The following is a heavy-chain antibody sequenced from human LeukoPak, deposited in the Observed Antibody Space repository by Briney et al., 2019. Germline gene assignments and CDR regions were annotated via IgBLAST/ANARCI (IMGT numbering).Heavy chain of an antibody. CDR3: ARVHSSGQLETFDY. Sequence: GGSLRLSCATSGFTFSSYSMNWVRQAPGRGLEWVSSVTTSSSYIYYADSVKGRFTGSRDNAKNSLYLQMNSLRAEDTAVYYCARVHSSGQLETFDYWGQGTLVTVSS. CDR1: GFTFSSYS. D-gene: IGHD6-19*01. CDR2: VTTSSSYI. J-gene: IGHJ4*02. V-gene: IGHV3-21*01.